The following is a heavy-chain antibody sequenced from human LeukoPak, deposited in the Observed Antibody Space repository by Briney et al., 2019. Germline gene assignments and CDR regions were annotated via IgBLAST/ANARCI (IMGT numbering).Heavy chain of an antibody. J-gene: IGHJ6*02. CDR1: GFTFTSSA. CDR3: AADSSWFGELSYGMDV. CDR2: IVVGSGNA. Sequence: GASVKVSCKASGFTFTSSAMQWVRQARGQRLEWIGWIVVGSGNANYAQKFQERVTITRDMSTSTAYMELSGLRSEDTAVYYCAADSSWFGELSYGMDVWGQGTTVTVSS. V-gene: IGHV1-58*02. D-gene: IGHD3-10*01.